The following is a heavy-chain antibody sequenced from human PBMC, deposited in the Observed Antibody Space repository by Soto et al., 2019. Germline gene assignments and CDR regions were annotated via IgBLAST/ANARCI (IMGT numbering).Heavy chain of an antibody. V-gene: IGHV3-66*01. CDR2: IYSGGNK. Sequence: EVQLVESGGALVQPGGSLRLSCAASGCSVSRSYMSWVRQAPGKGLEWVSLIYSGGNKDYADSVKGRFTISRDHSNNTVYLQMNSLRVDDTAVYYCVGGKNEVESDWGQGTLVNVSS. CDR3: VGGKNEVESD. D-gene: IGHD1-1*01. CDR1: GCSVSRSY. J-gene: IGHJ4*02.